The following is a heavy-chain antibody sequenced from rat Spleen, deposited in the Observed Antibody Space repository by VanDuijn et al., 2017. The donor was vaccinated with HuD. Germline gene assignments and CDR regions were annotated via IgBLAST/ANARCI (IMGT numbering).Heavy chain of an antibody. D-gene: IGHD1-2*01. Sequence: VQLQESGPGLVKPSQSLSLTCSVTGYSITSNYWAWIRKFPGNRMEWLGYIKYSGNTGYNPSLRSRISITRDTSKNQFLLQLNSVTTEDTATYYCARLAAISTNVMDAWGQGASVTVSS. CDR2: IKYSGNT. CDR3: ARLAAISTNVMDA. V-gene: IGHV3-1*01. J-gene: IGHJ4*01. CDR1: GYSITSNY.